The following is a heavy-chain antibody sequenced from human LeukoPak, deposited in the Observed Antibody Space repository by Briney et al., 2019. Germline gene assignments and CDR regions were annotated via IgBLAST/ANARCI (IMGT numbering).Heavy chain of an antibody. J-gene: IGHJ4*02. CDR1: GFTFSSYG. V-gene: IGHV3-30*18. CDR3: AKGIVGATTSTY. CDR2: ISYDGSNK. D-gene: IGHD1-26*01. Sequence: HAGGSLRLSCAASGFTFSSYGMHWVRQAPGKGLEWVAVISYDGSNKYYADSVKGRFTISRDNSKNTLYLQMNSLRAEDTAVYYCAKGIVGATTSTYWGQGTLVTVSS.